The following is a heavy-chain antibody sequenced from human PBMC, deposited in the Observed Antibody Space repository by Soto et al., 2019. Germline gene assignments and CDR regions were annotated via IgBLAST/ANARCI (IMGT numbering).Heavy chain of an antibody. CDR2: INPNSGGT. CDR1: GYTFTGYY. D-gene: IGHD5-18*01. CDR3: SRGSIQLLLLPRNTFDY. Sequence: QVQLVQSGAEVKKPGASVKVSCKASGYTFTGYYMHWVRQAPGQGLEWMGWINPNSGGTNYAQKFQGWVTMTRDTSISTAYMELSRMRSDDTAVYYCSRGSIQLLLLPRNTFDYWGQGTLVTVSS. J-gene: IGHJ4*02. V-gene: IGHV1-2*04.